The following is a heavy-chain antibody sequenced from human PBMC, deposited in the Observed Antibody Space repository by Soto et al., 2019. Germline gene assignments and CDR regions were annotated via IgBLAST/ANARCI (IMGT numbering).Heavy chain of an antibody. CDR3: ARHYKRQQLVRVNWFDP. V-gene: IGHV4-39*01. D-gene: IGHD6-13*01. Sequence: TSETLSLTCTVSGGSISSSSYYWGWIRQPPGKGLEWIGSIYYSGSTYYNPSLKSRVTISVDTSKNQFSLKLSSVTAADTAVYYCARHYKRQQLVRVNWFDPWGQGTLVTVSS. J-gene: IGHJ5*02. CDR2: IYYSGST. CDR1: GGSISSSSYY.